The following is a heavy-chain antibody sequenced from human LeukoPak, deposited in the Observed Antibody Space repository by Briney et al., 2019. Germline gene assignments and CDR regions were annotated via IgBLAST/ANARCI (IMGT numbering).Heavy chain of an antibody. V-gene: IGHV1-24*01. CDR1: GYTLTEIS. D-gene: IGHD3-22*01. Sequence: ASVKVSCKVSGYTLTEISMHWVRQAPGKGLEWMGGFDPEDGETIYAQKFQGRVTMTEDTSTDTAYMELSSLRSEDTAVYYCATLETYYYDSSARGAFDIWGQGTMVTVSS. J-gene: IGHJ3*02. CDR2: FDPEDGET. CDR3: ATLETYYYDSSARGAFDI.